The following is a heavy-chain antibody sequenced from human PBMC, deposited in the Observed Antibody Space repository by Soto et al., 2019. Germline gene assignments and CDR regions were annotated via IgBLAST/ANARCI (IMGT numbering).Heavy chain of an antibody. CDR1: GYTFTDYY. CDR3: ARDCGVNTVLTNWLDP. D-gene: IGHD4-17*01. J-gene: IGHJ5*02. CDR2: INPNSGGT. Sequence: ASVKVSCKASGYTFTDYYIQWVRQAPGQGLEWMGWINPNSGGTYYAQKFEGRVTMTRDTSISTAYMELSMLRSDDTAVYYCARDCGVNTVLTNWLDPWGQGTRVTVSS. V-gene: IGHV1-2*02.